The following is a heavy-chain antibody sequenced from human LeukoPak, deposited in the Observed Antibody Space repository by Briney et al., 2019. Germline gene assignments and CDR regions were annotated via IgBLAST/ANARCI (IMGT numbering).Heavy chain of an antibody. Sequence: GATVKVSCKASGYTFTSYGISWVRQPPGQGLEWMGWISGYDGNTNYAQKLQGRVTMTTDTSTSTAYMELRSLRSDDTAVYYCARVDIVVVVAATPIDYWGQGTLVTVSS. CDR3: ARVDIVVVVAATPIDY. D-gene: IGHD2-15*01. V-gene: IGHV1-18*01. J-gene: IGHJ4*02. CDR1: GYTFTSYG. CDR2: ISGYDGNT.